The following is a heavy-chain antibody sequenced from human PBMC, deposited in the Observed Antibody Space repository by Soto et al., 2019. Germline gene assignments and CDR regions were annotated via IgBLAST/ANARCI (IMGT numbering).Heavy chain of an antibody. V-gene: IGHV1-69*13. CDR2: IIPIFGTA. J-gene: IGHJ6*02. CDR1: GGTFSSYA. CDR3: ARANYYDSSGYYRRYYYYGMDV. D-gene: IGHD3-22*01. Sequence: SVKVSCKASGGTFSSYAISWVRQAPGQGLEWMGGIIPIFGTANYAQKFQGRVTITADESTSTAYMELSSLRSEDTAVYYCARANYYDSSGYYRRYYYYGMDVWGQGTTVTVSS.